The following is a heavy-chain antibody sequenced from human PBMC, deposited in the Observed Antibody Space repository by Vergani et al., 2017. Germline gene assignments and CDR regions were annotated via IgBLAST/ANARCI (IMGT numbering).Heavy chain of an antibody. CDR2: LTGGGGST. V-gene: IGHV3-23*01. CDR3: VKDAGSYENFFDS. D-gene: IGHD1-26*01. CDR1: GFTFSTHA. Sequence: VQLLESGGSLKQPGGSVRLFCAAFGFTFSTHAMHWVRQAPGKGLEWVSALTGGGGSTYQADSFKGRVVISRDNSRDTLYLQMNSLRPEDTATYYCVKDAGSYENFFDSWGQGTLFTVSS. J-gene: IGHJ4*02.